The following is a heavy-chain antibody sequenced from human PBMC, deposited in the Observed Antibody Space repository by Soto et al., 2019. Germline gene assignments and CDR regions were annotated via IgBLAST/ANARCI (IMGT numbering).Heavy chain of an antibody. CDR3: AKTSRHGDYHHYYYGMDV. V-gene: IGHV3-21*01. J-gene: IGHJ6*02. CDR2: ISSSSYI. D-gene: IGHD4-17*01. CDR1: GFTFSSYS. Sequence: GGSLRLSCAASGFTFSSYSMNWVRQAPGKGLEWVSSISSSSYIYYADSVKGRFTISRDNSKNTLYLQMNSLRAEDTAVYYCAKTSRHGDYHHYYYGMDVWGQGTTVTVSS.